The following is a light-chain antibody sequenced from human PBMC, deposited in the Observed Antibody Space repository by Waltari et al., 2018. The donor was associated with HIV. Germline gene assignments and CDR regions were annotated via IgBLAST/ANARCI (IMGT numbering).Light chain of an antibody. CDR1: QDIDSW. CDR3: EQYRMYPWT. J-gene: IGKJ1*01. V-gene: IGKV1-5*03. Sequence: DIQMTQSPSTLSASIGDRVTITCRASQDIDSWLAWYQQKPGKAPKLLIYKESSLESGVPSRFSGSGSGTEFTRTISSLQPDDFATYYCEQYRMYPWTFGQGTKVEIK. CDR2: KES.